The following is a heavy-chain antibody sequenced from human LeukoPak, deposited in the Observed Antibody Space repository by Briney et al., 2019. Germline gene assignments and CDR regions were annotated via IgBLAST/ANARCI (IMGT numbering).Heavy chain of an antibody. CDR2: VNPSGGST. V-gene: IGHV1-46*01. D-gene: IGHD3-3*01. CDR3: ARGPHKRTYDRDNWFDP. Sequence: ASVKVSCKASGYTFTNYYMYWVRQAPGQGLEWMGLVNPSGGSTNYAQKFQGRVTMTRDMSTSTVYMELSSLRSEDTAVYYCARGPHKRTYDRDNWFDPWGQGTLVTVSS. CDR1: GYTFTNYY. J-gene: IGHJ5*02.